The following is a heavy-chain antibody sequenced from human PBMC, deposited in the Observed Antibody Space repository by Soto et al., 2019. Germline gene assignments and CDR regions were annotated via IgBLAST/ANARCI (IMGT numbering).Heavy chain of an antibody. CDR1: GGTFSSYA. Sequence: AASVKVSCKASGGTFSSYAISWVRQAPGQGLEWMGGIIPIFGTANYAQKFQGRVTITADESTGTAYMELSSLRSEDTAVYYCARVRVKKGYDILTGYSSQYYYGMDVWGQGTTVTVSS. CDR3: ARVRVKKGYDILTGYSSQYYYGMDV. D-gene: IGHD3-9*01. J-gene: IGHJ6*02. V-gene: IGHV1-69*13. CDR2: IIPIFGTA.